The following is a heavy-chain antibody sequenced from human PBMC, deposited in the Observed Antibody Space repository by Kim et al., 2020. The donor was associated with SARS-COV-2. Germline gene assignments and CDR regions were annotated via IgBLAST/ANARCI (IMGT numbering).Heavy chain of an antibody. Sequence: GGSLRLSCADSGFTFSNAWMSWVRQAPGKGLEWVGRIKSKTDGGTTDYAAPVQGRFTISRDDSKNTLYLQMNSLKTEDTTVYYCTTRYCSGGCCYWGFGYWGQGTLVTVSS. V-gene: IGHV3-15*01. CDR3: TTRYCSGGCCYWGFGY. CDR2: IKSKTDGGTT. D-gene: IGHD2-15*01. J-gene: IGHJ4*02. CDR1: GFTFSNAW.